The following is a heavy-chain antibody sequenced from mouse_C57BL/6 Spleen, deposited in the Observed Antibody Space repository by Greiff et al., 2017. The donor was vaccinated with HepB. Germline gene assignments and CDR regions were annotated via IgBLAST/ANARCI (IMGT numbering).Heavy chain of an antibody. V-gene: IGHV7-3*01. CDR2: IRNKANGYTT. J-gene: IGHJ4*01. CDR3: ARYGDDGDDDYAMDY. D-gene: IGHD2-2*01. CDR1: GFTFTDYY. Sequence: EVMLVESGGGLVQPGGSLSLSCAASGFTFTDYYMSWVRQPPGKALEWLGFIRNKANGYTTEYSASVKGRFTISRDNSQSILYLQMNALRAEDSATYYCARYGDDGDDDYAMDYWGQGTSVTVSS.